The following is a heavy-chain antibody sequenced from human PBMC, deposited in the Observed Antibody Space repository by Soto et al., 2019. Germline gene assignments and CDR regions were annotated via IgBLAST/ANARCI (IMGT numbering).Heavy chain of an antibody. D-gene: IGHD2-15*01. Sequence: GGALRLSCAASGFTFSSYGLHWVRQAPGKGLEWVAVITYYGSNKYYADSVKGRFTISRDNSKNTLYLQMNSLRAEDTAVYYCAKGQVSSCCCCYGMDVWGQGTTVTVSS. CDR2: ITYYGSNK. J-gene: IGHJ6*02. CDR1: GFTFSSYG. V-gene: IGHV3-30*18. CDR3: AKGQVSSCCCCYGMDV.